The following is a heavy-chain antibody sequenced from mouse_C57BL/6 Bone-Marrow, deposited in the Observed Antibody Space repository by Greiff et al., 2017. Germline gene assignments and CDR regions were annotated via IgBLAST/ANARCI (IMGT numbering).Heavy chain of an antibody. V-gene: IGHV1-4*01. J-gene: IGHJ1*03. CDR2: INPSSGYT. Sequence: VQLQQSGAELARPGASVKMSCKASGYTFTSYTMHWVKQRPGQGLEWIGYINPSSGYTKYNQKFKDKATLTADKSSSTAYMQLSSLTSEDSAVYYCARSHGSSYGFEVWGTGTTVTVST. CDR3: ARSHGSSYGFEV. D-gene: IGHD1-1*01. CDR1: GYTFTSYT.